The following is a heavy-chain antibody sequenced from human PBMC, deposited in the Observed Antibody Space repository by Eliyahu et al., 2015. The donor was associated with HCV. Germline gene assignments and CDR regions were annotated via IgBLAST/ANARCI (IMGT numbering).Heavy chain of an antibody. J-gene: IGHJ4*02. CDR1: GDSISSGGHY. D-gene: IGHD3-22*01. CDR2: IYYSGST. Sequence: QVQLQESGPGLVEPSQTLSLTCTVSGDSISSGGHYWGWIRQHPGEGLEWIGYIYYSGSTYYNPSLKSRVTMSVDTSKNQLSLKMSSVTAADTAVYYCARVPLYYDSTGYQLRYFDYWGQGTLVTVSS. V-gene: IGHV4-31*03. CDR3: ARVPLYYDSTGYQLRYFDY.